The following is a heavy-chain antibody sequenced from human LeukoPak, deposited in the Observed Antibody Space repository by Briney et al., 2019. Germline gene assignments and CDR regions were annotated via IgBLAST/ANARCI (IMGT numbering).Heavy chain of an antibody. D-gene: IGHD1-26*01. J-gene: IGHJ5*02. CDR3: ASGTYYRGFDA. V-gene: IGHV6-1*01. CDR2: TYYRSKWSN. CDR1: GDTVSSNSAA. Sequence: SQTLSLTCALSGDTVSSNSAAWNWLRQSPSRGLEWLGSTYYRSKWSNDYAVSVKSRITINPDTSKNQFSLQLNSVTPEDTAVYYCASGTYYRGFDAWGQGTLVTVSS.